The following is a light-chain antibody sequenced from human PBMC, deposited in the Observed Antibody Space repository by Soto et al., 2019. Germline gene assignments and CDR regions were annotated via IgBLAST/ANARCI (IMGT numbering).Light chain of an antibody. CDR1: QDVRNY. CDR2: GAS. V-gene: IGKV1-6*01. CDR3: LQDHNYFWT. J-gene: IGKJ1*01. Sequence: AIQMTQSPSSLSASVGDRVTIACRASQDVRNYVGWYQQKPGKAPKLLIYGASSLQSGVPSRFSGSGSGTDFTLTISSLQPEDSATYYCLQDHNYFWTFGQGTKVDIK.